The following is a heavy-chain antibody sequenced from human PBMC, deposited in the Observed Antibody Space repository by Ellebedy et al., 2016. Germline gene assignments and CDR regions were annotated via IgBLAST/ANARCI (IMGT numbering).Heavy chain of an antibody. CDR3: AKDQVITYYYYYGMDV. CDR2: ISYDGSNK. V-gene: IGHV3-30*18. Sequence: LSLTCAASGFTFSSYGMHWVRQAPGKGLEGVAVISYDGSNKYYADSVKGRFTISRDNSKNTLYLQMNSLRAEDTAVYYCAKDQVITYYYYYGMDVWGQGTTVTVSS. CDR1: GFTFSSYG. J-gene: IGHJ6*02. D-gene: IGHD3-22*01.